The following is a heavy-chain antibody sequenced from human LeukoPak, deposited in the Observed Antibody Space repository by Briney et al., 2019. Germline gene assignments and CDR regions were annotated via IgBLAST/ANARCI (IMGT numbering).Heavy chain of an antibody. CDR2: IYYSGTT. D-gene: IGHD2-21*02. CDR1: GASFTSNY. Sequence: SEILAVTYTVSGASFTSNYCSWIRQLSSNGLASIGNIYYSGTTTYNPSPERRVTMSVDLSKTQFSLRLNSVAATDTAVYYCARLDCGGDCYVDYWGQGTLVTVSS. V-gene: IGHV4-59*08. CDR3: ARLDCGGDCYVDY. J-gene: IGHJ4*02.